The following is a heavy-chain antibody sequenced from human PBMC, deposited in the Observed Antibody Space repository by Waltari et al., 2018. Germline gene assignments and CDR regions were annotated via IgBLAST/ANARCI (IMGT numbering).Heavy chain of an antibody. V-gene: IGHV1-2*06. J-gene: IGHJ4*02. CDR3: ARPRSHSSSWYGDFDY. D-gene: IGHD6-13*01. Sequence: QVQLVQSGAEVKKPGASVKVSCKASGYTFTGYYMHWVRQAPGQGLEWMGRINPNSGGTNYAQKFQGRVTMTRDTSISTAYMELSRLRSDDTAVYYCARPRSHSSSWYGDFDYWGQGTLVTVSS. CDR1: GYTFTGYY. CDR2: INPNSGGT.